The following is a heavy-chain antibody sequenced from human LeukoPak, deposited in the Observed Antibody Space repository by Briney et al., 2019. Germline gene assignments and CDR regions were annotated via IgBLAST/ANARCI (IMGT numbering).Heavy chain of an antibody. V-gene: IGHV1-2*02. CDR3: ASVAYSGSYTFDY. CDR1: GYTFTGYY. CDR2: INPNSGGT. D-gene: IGHD1-26*01. Sequence: ASVKVSCKASGYTFTGYYMHWERQAPGQGLEWMGWINPNSGGTNYAQKFQGRVTMTRDTSISTAYMELSRLRSDDTAVYYCASVAYSGSYTFDYWGQGTLVTVSS. J-gene: IGHJ4*02.